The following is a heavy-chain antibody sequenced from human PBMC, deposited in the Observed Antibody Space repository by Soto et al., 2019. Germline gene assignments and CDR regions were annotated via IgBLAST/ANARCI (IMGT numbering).Heavy chain of an antibody. CDR3: ALRSMAVVPEY. V-gene: IGHV4-59*01. D-gene: IGHD3-22*01. Sequence: QVQLQESGPGLVKPSETLSLTCAVSGDSISSYYCMWIRQPPGKGLESIGYLYYGRSANYNPSLRCRITLSVDTSTNQCSLTLSSITAADTAVYYCALRSMAVVPEYWGQGTLVTVSS. J-gene: IGHJ4*02. CDR1: GDSISSYY. CDR2: LYYGRSA.